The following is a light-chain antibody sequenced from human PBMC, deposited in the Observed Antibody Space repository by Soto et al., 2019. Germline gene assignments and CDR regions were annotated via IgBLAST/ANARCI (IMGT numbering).Light chain of an antibody. CDR1: SSDIGSYNL. CDR3: CSYAGSRTYV. CDR2: EVS. V-gene: IGLV2-23*02. Sequence: QSALTQPASVSGSPGQSITISCTGTSSDIGSYNLVSWYQQHPGKAPKLIIYEVSKRPSGVSNGFSGSKSGNTASLTISGLQAEDEADYYCCSYAGSRTYVVGTGTKVTVL. J-gene: IGLJ1*01.